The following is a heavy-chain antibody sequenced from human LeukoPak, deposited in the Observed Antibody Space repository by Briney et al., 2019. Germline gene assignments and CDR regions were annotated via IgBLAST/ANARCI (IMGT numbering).Heavy chain of an antibody. CDR2: IYHTGSN. CDR1: GGSISSYY. CDR3: ARARYSNSWYAVDI. Sequence: SETLSLTCTVSGGSISSYYWSWIRQPPGKGLEWIGYIYHTGSNNYSPSLKSRVTMSVDTSKNQFSLKLSSVTAADTAVDYCARARYSNSWYAVDIWGQGTMVTVSS. D-gene: IGHD6-13*01. J-gene: IGHJ3*02. V-gene: IGHV4-59*08.